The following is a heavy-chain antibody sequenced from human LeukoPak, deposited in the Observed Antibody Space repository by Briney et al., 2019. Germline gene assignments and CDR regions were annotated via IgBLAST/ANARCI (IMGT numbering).Heavy chain of an antibody. CDR2: INHSGST. CDR3: ARGSVVYCSGGSCYSHPYYYGMDV. D-gene: IGHD2-15*01. J-gene: IGHJ6*02. CDR1: GGSFSGYY. V-gene: IGHV4-34*01. Sequence: SVTLSLTCAVYGGSFSGYYWSWIRQPPGKGLEWIGEINHSGSTNYNPSLKSRVTISVDTSKNQFSLKLSSVTAADTAVYYCARGSVVYCSGGSCYSHPYYYGMDVWGQGTTVTVSS.